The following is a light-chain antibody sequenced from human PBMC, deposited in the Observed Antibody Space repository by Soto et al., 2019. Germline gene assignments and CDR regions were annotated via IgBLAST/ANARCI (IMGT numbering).Light chain of an antibody. CDR2: DAS. J-gene: IGKJ1*01. V-gene: IGKV1-5*01. CDR3: QQYNSYSWT. CDR1: QSISSW. Sequence: DIQMTQSPSTPSASVGDRVTLTCLASQSISSWLAWYQQKPGKAPKLLIYDASSLESGVPSRFSGSGSGTEFTLTISSLQPDDFATYYCQQYNSYSWTFGQGTKVDIK.